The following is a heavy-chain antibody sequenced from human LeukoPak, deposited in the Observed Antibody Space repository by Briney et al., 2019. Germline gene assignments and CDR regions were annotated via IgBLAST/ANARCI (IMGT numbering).Heavy chain of an antibody. D-gene: IGHD3-22*01. CDR2: ISGNGGST. CDR1: GFTFSSYA. CDR3: AKIYYDDSSGYETGDY. Sequence: GGSLRLSCAASGFTFSSYAMRWVRQAPGKGLEWVSAISGNGGSTYYADSVKGRFTISRDNSKNTVYLQMNSLRAEDTAVYYCAKIYYDDSSGYETGDYWGQGTLVTVSS. V-gene: IGHV3-23*01. J-gene: IGHJ4*02.